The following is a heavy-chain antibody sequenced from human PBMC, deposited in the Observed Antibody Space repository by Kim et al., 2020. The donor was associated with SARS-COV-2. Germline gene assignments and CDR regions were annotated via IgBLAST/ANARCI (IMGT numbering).Heavy chain of an antibody. CDR1: GGSLSSSSYY. J-gene: IGHJ6*01. Sequence: SETQSLTCTVSGGSLSSSSYYWGWIRQPPGKGLEWIGTAYYIGNTYYNPSLESRVTISVDTSKNQFSLKLGSVTAADTAVYYCARHQRYSIGWYVAFYY. CDR2: AYYIGNT. CDR3: ARHQRYSIGWYVAFYY. D-gene: IGHD6-19*01. V-gene: IGHV4-39*01.